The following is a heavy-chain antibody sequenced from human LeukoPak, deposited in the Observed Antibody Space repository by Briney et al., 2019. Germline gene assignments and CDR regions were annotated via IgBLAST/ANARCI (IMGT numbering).Heavy chain of an antibody. V-gene: IGHV1-46*01. J-gene: IGHJ4*02. D-gene: IGHD4-17*01. CDR2: INPSGGST. CDR3: ARDLYGDPVGDY. Sequence: ASVKVSCKASGYTFTSYYMHWVRQAPGQGLEWMGIINPSGGSTSYTQKFQGRVTMTRDVSTSTVYMELSSLRSEDTAVYYCARDLYGDPVGDYWGQGTLVTVSS. CDR1: GYTFTSYY.